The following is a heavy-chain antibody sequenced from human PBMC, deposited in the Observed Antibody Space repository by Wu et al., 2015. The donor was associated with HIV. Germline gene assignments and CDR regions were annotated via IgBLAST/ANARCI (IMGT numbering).Heavy chain of an antibody. J-gene: IGHJ5*01. V-gene: IGHV1-18*01. D-gene: IGHD4/OR15-4a*01. Sequence: QLVQSGPEVKKPGASVKVSCKASYTLTWYPIAWLRQAPGQRLEWMGWMAPSSGHIQPAQKFQGRITMSTDNSAHTAYMELRSLTSDDAAIYFCARVQFDPDYYTYFDLWGQGTLVTVSS. CDR2: MAPSSGHI. CDR1: YTLTWYP. CDR3: ARVQFDPDYYTYFDL.